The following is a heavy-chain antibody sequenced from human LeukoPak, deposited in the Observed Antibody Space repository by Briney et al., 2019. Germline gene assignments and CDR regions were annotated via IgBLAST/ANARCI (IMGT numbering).Heavy chain of an antibody. V-gene: IGHV5-51*01. Sequence: GESLKISCKGCGYSFTSYWIGWVRRMPGKGLKWMGLIYPGDSDTRYSPSFQGQVTISADKSISTAYLQWSSLKASDTAMYYCARIGLNYYDTSGYYHPSDYWGQGTLVTVSS. CDR2: IYPGDSDT. CDR3: ARIGLNYYDTSGYYHPSDY. CDR1: GYSFTSYW. J-gene: IGHJ4*02. D-gene: IGHD3-22*01.